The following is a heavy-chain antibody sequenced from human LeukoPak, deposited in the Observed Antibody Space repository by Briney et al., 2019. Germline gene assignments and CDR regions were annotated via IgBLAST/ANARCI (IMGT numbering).Heavy chain of an antibody. CDR1: GYTFTSYD. CDR3: ARAGSIVVVPAANRWFDP. CDR2: MNPNSGNT. D-gene: IGHD2-2*01. Sequence: GASVKVSCKASGYTFTSYDINWVRQAPGQGLEWMGWMNPNSGNTGYAQKFQGRVTMTRNTSISTAYMELSSLRSEDTAVYYCARAGSIVVVPAANRWFDPWGQGTLVTVSS. J-gene: IGHJ5*02. V-gene: IGHV1-8*01.